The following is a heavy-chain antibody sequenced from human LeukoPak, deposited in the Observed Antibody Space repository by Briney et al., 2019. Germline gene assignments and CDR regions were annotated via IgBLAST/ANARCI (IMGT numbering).Heavy chain of an antibody. V-gene: IGHV3-53*01. CDR3: ARVVAYSSSPRVDYYMDV. J-gene: IGHJ6*03. Sequence: GGSLRLSCAASGFTVSSNYMSWVRQAPGKGLEWVSVIYSGGSTYYADSVKGRFTISRDNSKNTLYLQMNSLRAEDTAVYYCARVVAYSSSPRVDYYMDVWGKGTTVTVSS. CDR1: GFTVSSNY. D-gene: IGHD6-6*01. CDR2: IYSGGST.